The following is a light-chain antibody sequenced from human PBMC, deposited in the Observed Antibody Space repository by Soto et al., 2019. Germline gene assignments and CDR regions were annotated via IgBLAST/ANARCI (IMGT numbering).Light chain of an antibody. J-gene: IGLJ3*02. CDR3: CSYAGSSALV. Sequence: QPASVSGSPGQSITISCTGTSSDVGSYNLVSWYQQHPGKAPKLMIYEVSKRPSGVSNRFSGSKSGNTASLTISGLQAEDEADYYCCSYAGSSALVFGGGTKLTVL. V-gene: IGLV2-23*02. CDR2: EVS. CDR1: SSDVGSYNL.